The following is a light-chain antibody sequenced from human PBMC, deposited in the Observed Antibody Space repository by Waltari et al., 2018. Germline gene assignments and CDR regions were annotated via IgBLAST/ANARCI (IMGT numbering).Light chain of an antibody. CDR3: QQYNNWPPLT. CDR2: GAS. V-gene: IGKV3-15*01. J-gene: IGKJ4*01. CDR1: QSVGSN. Sequence: ETVLTQSPATLSVSPGERATLFCRASQSVGSNIAWYQQKPGQGPRLLINGASSRATGVPARFSGSGSGTEFTLTISNLQSEDLATYYCQQYNNWPPLTFGGGTKVEIK.